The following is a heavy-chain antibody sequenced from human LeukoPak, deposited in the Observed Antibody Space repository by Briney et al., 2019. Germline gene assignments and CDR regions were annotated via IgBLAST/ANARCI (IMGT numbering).Heavy chain of an antibody. CDR3: ARVGARYDILTGYYNY. CDR2: IYISGNT. V-gene: IGHV3-66*01. Sequence: TGGSLRLSCAGSGFTVSSSFMAWVRQAPGKGLEWVSIIYISGNTSYADSVKGRFTISRDNSKNTLFLQMNSLRAEDTAVYYCARVGARYDILTGYYNYWGQGTLVTVSS. D-gene: IGHD3-9*01. J-gene: IGHJ4*02. CDR1: GFTVSSSF.